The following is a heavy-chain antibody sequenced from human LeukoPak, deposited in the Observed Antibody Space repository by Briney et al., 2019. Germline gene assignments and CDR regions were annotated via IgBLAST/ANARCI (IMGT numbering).Heavy chain of an antibody. CDR2: IYTSGST. J-gene: IGHJ3*02. D-gene: IGHD3-3*01. V-gene: IGHV4-4*07. Sequence: SETLSLTCTVSGGSISSYYWSWIRQPAGKGLEWIGRIYTSGSTNYNPSLKSRVTMSVDTSKNQFSLNLNSVTAADTAVYYCARGRSIFGVAGPFDIWGQGTMVTVSS. CDR1: GGSISSYY. CDR3: ARGRSIFGVAGPFDI.